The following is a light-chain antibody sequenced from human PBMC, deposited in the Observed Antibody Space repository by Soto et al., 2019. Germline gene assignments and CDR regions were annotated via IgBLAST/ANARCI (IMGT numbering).Light chain of an antibody. Sequence: DILMTQAPSSLSASVGDRVTITCQASQDISNFLMWYQQKPGKAPKLLIYSASTLEPGVPPRFSGSGSGTDFTFTISSLQTEDVATYYCQQYDVLPPSFGQGTKLEIK. V-gene: IGKV1-33*01. CDR1: QDISNF. J-gene: IGKJ2*01. CDR3: QQYDVLPPS. CDR2: SAS.